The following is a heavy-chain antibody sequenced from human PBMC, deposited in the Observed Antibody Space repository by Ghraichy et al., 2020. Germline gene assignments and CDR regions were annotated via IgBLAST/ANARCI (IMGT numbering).Heavy chain of an antibody. D-gene: IGHD3-22*01. CDR3: ARAQLGSGCRGFDS. CDR2: IDWEDDK. V-gene: IGHV2-70*11. CDR1: GFSLSPSGMS. Sequence: TLSLTLTCAFSGFSLSPSGMSVNWVRQPPGRALEWLAGIDWEDDKYYNSSLKTRPTISKGTSKNQVILTTTNMDPADTAIYYCARAQLGSGCRGFDSWGLETPVPVCS. J-gene: IGHJ4*02.